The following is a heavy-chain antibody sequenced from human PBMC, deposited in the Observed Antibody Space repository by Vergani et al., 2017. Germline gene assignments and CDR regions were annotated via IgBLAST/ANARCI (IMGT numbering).Heavy chain of an antibody. J-gene: IGHJ4*02. CDR1: GGSFSSYA. V-gene: IGHV1-69*09. CDR3: ARGPVPRVDTAMVD. Sequence: VQLLESGAEVKKPGASVKVSCKASGGSFSSYAISWVRQAPGQGLEWMGRIIPILGIANYAQKFQGRVTITADESTSTAYMELSSLRSEDTAVYYCARGPVPRVDTAMVDWGQGTLVTVSS. D-gene: IGHD5-18*01. CDR2: IIPILGIA.